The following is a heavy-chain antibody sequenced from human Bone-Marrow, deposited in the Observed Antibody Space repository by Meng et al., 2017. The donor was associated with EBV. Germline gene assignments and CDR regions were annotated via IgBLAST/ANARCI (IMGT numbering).Heavy chain of an antibody. J-gene: IGHJ4*02. D-gene: IGHD3-10*01. V-gene: IGHV1-69*01. Sequence: QVALPESGGEVKKAGSMVKVSCRASGGTFRSDAVSWVRQAPGQGLEWMGGLIPMSGSPHYAQKFQDRVTIFADESTSTHSMELTNLRSEDTAMYYCASESGRGFTPDYWGQGTLVTVSS. CDR3: ASESGRGFTPDY. CDR2: LIPMSGSP. CDR1: GGTFRSDA.